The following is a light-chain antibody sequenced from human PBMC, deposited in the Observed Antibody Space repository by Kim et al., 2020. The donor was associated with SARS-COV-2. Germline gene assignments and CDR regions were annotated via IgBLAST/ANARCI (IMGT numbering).Light chain of an antibody. V-gene: IGKV3-20*01. Sequence: DIVLTQSPGTLSLSPGERVILSCRASQSVADNHLAWFQQEPGQAPRLLIYGTSSRATGIPDRFSGSGSGTDFTLTISRLEPEDSAVYYCQQYDRPQYTFGYWTKLAI. J-gene: IGKJ2*01. CDR2: GTS. CDR3: QQYDRPQYT. CDR1: QSVADNH.